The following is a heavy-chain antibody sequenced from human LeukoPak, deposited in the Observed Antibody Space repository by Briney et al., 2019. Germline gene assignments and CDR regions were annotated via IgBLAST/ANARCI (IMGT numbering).Heavy chain of an antibody. CDR2: ISFDGSHQ. V-gene: IGHV3-30*01. J-gene: IGHJ4*02. D-gene: IGHD3-3*01. CDR3: ARADDFWSGLTSYFDY. CDR1: GFVFSDYP. Sequence: GGSLRLSCSASGFVFSDYPLHWIRQSPGKGPEWVAVISFDGSHQYYADSVKGRFTISRDNSKNTLYLQMNSLRAEDTAVYYCARADDFWSGLTSYFDYWGQGTLVTVSS.